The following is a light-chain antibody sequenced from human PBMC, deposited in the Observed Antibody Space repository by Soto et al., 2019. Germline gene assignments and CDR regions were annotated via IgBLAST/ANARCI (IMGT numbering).Light chain of an antibody. V-gene: IGKV1-39*01. CDR3: QQAYSTPWT. CDR2: ATS. CDR1: QSISTY. Sequence: DIQMTQSPSSLSASVGDRVTITCRASQSISTYLHWYKQKPGTAPKLLIYATSNLQSGVPSRFSGSGSGTDFTLTINSLQPEDFATYYCQQAYSTPWTFGQGTKVDI. J-gene: IGKJ1*01.